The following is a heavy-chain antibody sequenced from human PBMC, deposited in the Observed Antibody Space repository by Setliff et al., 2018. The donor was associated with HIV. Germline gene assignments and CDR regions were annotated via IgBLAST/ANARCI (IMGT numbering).Heavy chain of an antibody. V-gene: IGHV1-46*01. J-gene: IGHJ4*01. CDR3: ARNQGDASGWYAGDY. CDR2: INPSSGST. D-gene: IGHD6-19*01. CDR1: GYTFTSYP. Sequence: ASVKVSCKASGYTFTSYPMHWVRQAPGQGLEWMGIINPSSGSTTYAQKFQGRDTMTRDTSTNTVYMDLRNLRSEDTAVYYCARNQGDASGWYAGDYWGHGTLVTVSS.